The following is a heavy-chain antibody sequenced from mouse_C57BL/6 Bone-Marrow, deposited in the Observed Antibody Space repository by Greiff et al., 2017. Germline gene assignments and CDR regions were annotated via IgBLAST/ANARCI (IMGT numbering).Heavy chain of an antibody. CDR3: ARGHYYGSSFYAMDY. CDR2: IYPRAGST. Sequence: QVQLQQSGPELVKPGASVKLSCKASGYTFTSYDINWVQQRPGQGLEWIGWIYPRAGSTKYNEKFKGKATLTVDTSSSTAYMELHSLTSEDSAVYFWARGHYYGSSFYAMDYWGQGTSVTVSS. J-gene: IGHJ4*01. D-gene: IGHD1-1*01. CDR1: GYTFTSYD. V-gene: IGHV1-85*01.